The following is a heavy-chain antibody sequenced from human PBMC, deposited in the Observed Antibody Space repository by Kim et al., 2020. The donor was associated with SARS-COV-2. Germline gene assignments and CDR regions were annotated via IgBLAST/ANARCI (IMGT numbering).Heavy chain of an antibody. CDR2: ISGSGGST. D-gene: IGHD2-15*01. J-gene: IGHJ4*02. V-gene: IGHV3-23*01. Sequence: GGSLRLSCAASGFTFSSYAMSWVRQAPGKGLEWVSAISGSGGSTYYADSVKGRFTISRDNSKNTLYLQMNSLRAEDTAVYYCAKIRPGEIVVVVAATPYFDYWGQGTLVTVSS. CDR1: GFTFSSYA. CDR3: AKIRPGEIVVVVAATPYFDY.